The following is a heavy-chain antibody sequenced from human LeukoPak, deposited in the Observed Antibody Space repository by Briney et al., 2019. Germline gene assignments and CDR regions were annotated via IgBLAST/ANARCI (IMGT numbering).Heavy chain of an antibody. Sequence: GASVTVSCKPSGYPFTSYYVHWVRQAPGQGLEWMGTINPASGTTDNAPKFQGRVTMTRDMSTSTVYMQLRSLRSEDTAVYFCARGGAGTEDFWGQGTLVTVSS. V-gene: IGHV1-46*01. CDR2: INPASGTT. J-gene: IGHJ4*02. D-gene: IGHD1-1*01. CDR3: ARGGAGTEDF. CDR1: GYPFTSYY.